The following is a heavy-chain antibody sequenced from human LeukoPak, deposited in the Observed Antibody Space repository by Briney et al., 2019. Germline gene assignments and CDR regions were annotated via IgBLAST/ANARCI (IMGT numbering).Heavy chain of an antibody. Sequence: SGPTLVKPTQTLTLTCTLSGLSLNTAGVGVGWIRQPPGKALEWLALIYWDDDKRYNPSLKTRLTITKDTSKNQVVLTVTNMDPVDTATYYCAKAGYGSGSYLRYYYYGMDVWGQGTTVTVSS. CDR1: GLSLNTAGVG. V-gene: IGHV2-5*02. CDR3: AKAGYGSGSYLRYYYYGMDV. D-gene: IGHD3-10*01. CDR2: IYWDDDK. J-gene: IGHJ6*02.